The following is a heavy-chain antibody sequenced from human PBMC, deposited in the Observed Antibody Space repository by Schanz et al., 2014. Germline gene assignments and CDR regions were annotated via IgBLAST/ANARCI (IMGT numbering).Heavy chain of an antibody. CDR3: ARDHTTESYYSAGPPIDY. CDR2: ISASGGDT. CDR1: EFTFSTDA. V-gene: IGHV3-23*01. Sequence: DVHLLESGGGLVQPGGSLRLSCAASEFTFSTDAMSWVRQAPGKGLEWLSVISASGGDTYYADSVKGRFTMSRDNSKNTLCLQMNSLRAEDTAVYYCARDHTTESYYSAGPPIDYWGQGTLLTVSS. J-gene: IGHJ4*02. D-gene: IGHD1-26*01.